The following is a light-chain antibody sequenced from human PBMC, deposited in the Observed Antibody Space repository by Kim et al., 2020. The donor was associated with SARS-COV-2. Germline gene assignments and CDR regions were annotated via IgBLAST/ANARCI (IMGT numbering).Light chain of an antibody. V-gene: IGKV1D-16*01. Sequence: SASVGDRVTITCRASQDISNWLAWYQQKPEKPPKSLIYAASSLQSGVPSRLSGSGSGTDFTLTISSLQPEDFAIYYCQQYNHYPLTFGGGTKLEI. CDR3: QQYNHYPLT. J-gene: IGKJ4*01. CDR2: AAS. CDR1: QDISNW.